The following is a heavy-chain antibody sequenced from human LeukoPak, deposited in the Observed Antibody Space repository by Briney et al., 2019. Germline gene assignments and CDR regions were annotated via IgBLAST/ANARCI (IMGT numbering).Heavy chain of an antibody. V-gene: IGHV4-59*08. CDR2: IYCSGST. Sequence: PSGTLSLTCTVSGGSISSYYWSWIRQPPGKGLEWIGYIYCSGSTNYNPSLKSRVTISVDTSKNQFSLKLSSVTAADTAVYYCARHAHGAAAGLFDYWGQGTLVTVSS. CDR3: ARHAHGAAAGLFDY. CDR1: GGSISSYY. D-gene: IGHD6-13*01. J-gene: IGHJ4*02.